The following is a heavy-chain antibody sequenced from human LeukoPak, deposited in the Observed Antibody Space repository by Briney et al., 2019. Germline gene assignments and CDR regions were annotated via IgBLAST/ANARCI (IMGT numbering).Heavy chain of an antibody. CDR1: GFTFSSYA. D-gene: IGHD1-14*01. CDR3: AKATGYLL. J-gene: IGHJ4*02. V-gene: IGHV3-23*01. Sequence: GGSLRLSCAASGFTFSSYAMSWVRQAPGKGLEWVSTISNSDGSTYYADSVKGRFSISRDNSENTLYLQMNSLRAEDAAVYYCAKATGYLLWGQGTLVTVSS. CDR2: ISNSDGST.